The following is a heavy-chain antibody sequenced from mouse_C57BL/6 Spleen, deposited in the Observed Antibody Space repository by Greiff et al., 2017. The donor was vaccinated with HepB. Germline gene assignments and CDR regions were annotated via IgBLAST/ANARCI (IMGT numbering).Heavy chain of an antibody. CDR3: SIGIYYGSTYYAMDY. CDR1: GYTFTSYD. D-gene: IGHD1-1*01. J-gene: IGHJ4*01. Sequence: LEESGPELVKPGASVKLSCKASGYTFTSYDINWVKQRPGQGLEWIGWIYPRDGSTKYNEKFKGKDTLTVDKSSSTAYMELHSLTSEDSAVYFLSIGIYYGSTYYAMDYWGQGTSVTVSS. CDR2: IYPRDGST. V-gene: IGHV1-85*01.